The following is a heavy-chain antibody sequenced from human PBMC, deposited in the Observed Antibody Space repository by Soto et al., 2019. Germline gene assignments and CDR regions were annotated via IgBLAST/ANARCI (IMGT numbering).Heavy chain of an antibody. CDR3: ARARGYGSGSYSVYYYYGMDV. CDR1: GGTFSSYA. J-gene: IGHJ6*02. V-gene: IGHV1-69*13. CDR2: IIPIFGTA. D-gene: IGHD3-10*01. Sequence: SVKVSCKASGGTFSSYAVSWVRQAPGQGLEWMGGIIPIFGTANYAQKFQGRVTITADESTSTAYMELSSLRSEDTAVYYCARARGYGSGSYSVYYYYGMDVWGQGTTVTVSS.